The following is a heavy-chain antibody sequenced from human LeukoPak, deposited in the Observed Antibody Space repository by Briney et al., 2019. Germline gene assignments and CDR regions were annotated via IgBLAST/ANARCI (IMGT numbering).Heavy chain of an antibody. V-gene: IGHV4-59*01. D-gene: IGHD2-21*01. CDR3: AKSGDTPFGYYYYYMDV. Sequence: PSETLSLTCTVSGGSISSYYWSWIRPPPGKGLEWIGYIYYSGSTNYNPSLKSRVTISVDTSKNQFSLKLSSVTAADTAVYYCAKSGDTPFGYYYYYMDVWGKGTTVTVSS. CDR2: IYYSGST. CDR1: GGSISSYY. J-gene: IGHJ6*03.